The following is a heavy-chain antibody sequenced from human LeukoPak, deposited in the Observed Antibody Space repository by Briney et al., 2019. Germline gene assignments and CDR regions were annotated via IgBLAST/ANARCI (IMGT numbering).Heavy chain of an antibody. CDR2: INPKSGGT. D-gene: IGHD6-13*01. Sequence: ASVKVSCKASGYTLTGYYIHWVRQAPGQGLEGMGWINPKSGGTNFPPKFQGRVTITRDPSISTAYMELSRLRSDDTAVYYCAIFGGGIAAAGTHYFDYWGQGTLVTVSA. V-gene: IGHV1-2*02. CDR3: AIFGGGIAAAGTHYFDY. CDR1: GYTLTGYY. J-gene: IGHJ4*02.